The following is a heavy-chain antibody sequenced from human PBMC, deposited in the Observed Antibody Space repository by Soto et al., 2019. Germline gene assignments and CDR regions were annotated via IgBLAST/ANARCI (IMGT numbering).Heavy chain of an antibody. Sequence: PSETLSLTCTVSGGSISSYYWSWIRQPPGKGLEWIGYIYYSGSTNYNPSLKSRVTISVDTSKNQFSLKLSSVTAADTAVHYCARVSSYYDFWSGHGHDAFDIWGQGTMVTVSS. CDR2: IYYSGST. CDR3: ARVSSYYDFWSGHGHDAFDI. V-gene: IGHV4-59*01. CDR1: GGSISSYY. J-gene: IGHJ3*02. D-gene: IGHD3-3*01.